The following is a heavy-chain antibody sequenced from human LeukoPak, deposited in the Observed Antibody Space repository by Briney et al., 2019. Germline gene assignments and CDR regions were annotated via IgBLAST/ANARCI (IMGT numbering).Heavy chain of an antibody. CDR1: EFSVGSNY. Sequence: GGSLRLSCAASEFSVGSNYMTWVRQAPGKGLEWVSLIYSGGSTYYADSVKGRFTISRDNSKNTLYLQMNSLRAEDTAVYYCAKTEKRGYCSGGSCYFDYWGQGTLVTVSS. V-gene: IGHV3-66*01. CDR3: AKTEKRGYCSGGSCYFDY. J-gene: IGHJ4*02. D-gene: IGHD2-15*01. CDR2: IYSGGST.